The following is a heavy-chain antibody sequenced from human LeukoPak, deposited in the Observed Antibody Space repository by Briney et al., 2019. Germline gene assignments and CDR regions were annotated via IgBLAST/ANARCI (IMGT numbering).Heavy chain of an antibody. CDR3: ARSGVVRYNWFDP. Sequence: GGSLRLSCSASGFTFSAYTMNWVRQAPGQGLEWVSYISSGSSSVYYADSVKGRFTISRDNAKNSLYLQMNSLRAEDTAVYYCARSGVVRYNWFDPWGQGTLVTVSS. V-gene: IGHV3-48*04. CDR2: ISSGSSSV. J-gene: IGHJ5*02. CDR1: GFTFSAYT. D-gene: IGHD3-3*01.